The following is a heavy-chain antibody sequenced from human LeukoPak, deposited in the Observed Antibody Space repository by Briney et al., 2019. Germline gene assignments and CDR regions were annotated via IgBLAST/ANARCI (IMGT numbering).Heavy chain of an antibody. Sequence: GGSLRLSCAASGFTFSSYAMHWVRQAPGKGLEWVAVISYDGSNKYYADSVKGRFTISRDNSKNTLYLQMNSLRAEDTAVYYCARDWIGKGQTPYYFDYWGQGTLVTVSS. D-gene: IGHD2-2*03. CDR3: ARDWIGKGQTPYYFDY. J-gene: IGHJ4*02. V-gene: IGHV3-30*04. CDR1: GFTFSSYA. CDR2: ISYDGSNK.